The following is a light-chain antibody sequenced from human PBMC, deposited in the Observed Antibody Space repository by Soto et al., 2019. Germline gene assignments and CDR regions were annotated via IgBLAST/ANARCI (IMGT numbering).Light chain of an antibody. J-gene: IGLJ1*01. CDR2: DVS. Sequence: QSVLTQPASASGSPGQSITISCTGTSSDVGAYNYVSWYQQHPGKAPKLLIYDVSNRPSGVSNRFSGSKSGNTASLTISGLQAEDESDYYCSSYTSSSTLVFGTGTKVTVL. CDR1: SSDVGAYNY. CDR3: SSYTSSSTLV. V-gene: IGLV2-14*01.